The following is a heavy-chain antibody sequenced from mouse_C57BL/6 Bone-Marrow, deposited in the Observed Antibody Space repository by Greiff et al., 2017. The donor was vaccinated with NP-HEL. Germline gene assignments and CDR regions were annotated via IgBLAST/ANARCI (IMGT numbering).Heavy chain of an antibody. CDR3: ARGLLWFFDY. V-gene: IGHV1-82*01. J-gene: IGHJ2*01. CDR2: IYPGDGDT. CDR1: GYAFSSSW. Sequence: QVQLKQSGPELVKPGASVKISCKASGYAFSSSWMNWVKQRPGKGLEWIGRIYPGDGDTNYNGKFKGKATLTADKSSSTAYMQLSILTSEDSAVYFCARGLLWFFDYWGQGTTLTVSS. D-gene: IGHD2-2*01.